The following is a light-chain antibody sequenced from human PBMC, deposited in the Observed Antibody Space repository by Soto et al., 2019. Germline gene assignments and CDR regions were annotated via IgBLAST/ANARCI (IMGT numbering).Light chain of an antibody. Sequence: YHVTQPPSVSVSPGQTARITCSGDELPKEYAYWYQQKPGQAPLLVIYKDTERTSGVPERFSASSSGTTVTLTISGAHAEDEGDYYCVSAERSRLYVFGARHKITV. CDR3: VSAERSRLYV. V-gene: IGLV3-25*02. CDR2: KDT. J-gene: IGLJ1*01. CDR1: ELPKEY.